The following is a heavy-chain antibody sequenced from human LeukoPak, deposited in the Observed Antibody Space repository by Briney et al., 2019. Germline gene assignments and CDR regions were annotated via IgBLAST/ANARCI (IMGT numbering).Heavy chain of an antibody. D-gene: IGHD5-12*01. CDR2: ISYDGSNK. CDR3: AKDFPLSGYKL. Sequence: RTGGSLRLSCAASGFTFSSYAMHWVRQAPGKGLEWVAVISYDGSNKYYADSVKGRFTISRDNSKNTLYLQMNSLRAEDTAVYYCAKDFPLSGYKLWGQGTLVTVSS. V-gene: IGHV3-30-3*01. J-gene: IGHJ4*02. CDR1: GFTFSSYA.